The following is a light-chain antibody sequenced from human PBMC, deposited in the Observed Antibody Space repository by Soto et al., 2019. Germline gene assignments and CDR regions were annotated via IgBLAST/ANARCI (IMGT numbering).Light chain of an antibody. CDR3: QQYDDWLRLT. CDR2: GAS. J-gene: IGKJ4*01. CDR1: QSVNIY. V-gene: IGKV3D-15*01. Sequence: EIVMTLSPATLSVSPEERATLSCRASQSVNIYLAWYQQKPGQAPRLLIFGASYRATGIPARFSGSGSGTEFNLTISSLQSEDFAVYFCQQYDDWLRLTSGGGTNVDIK.